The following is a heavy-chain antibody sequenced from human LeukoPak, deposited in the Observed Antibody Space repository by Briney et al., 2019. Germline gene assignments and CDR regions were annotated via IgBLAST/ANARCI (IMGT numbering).Heavy chain of an antibody. D-gene: IGHD3-22*01. CDR1: GFTFSSYA. V-gene: IGHV3-23*01. CDR2: ISGSGGST. J-gene: IGHJ4*02. CDR3: ATSSRASSGYSSL. Sequence: GGSLRLSCAASGFTFSSYAMSWVRQAPGKGLEWVSAISGSGGSTYYADSVKGRFTISRDNSKNTLYMQMNSLRAEDTAVYYCATSSRASSGYSSLWGQGTLVTVSS.